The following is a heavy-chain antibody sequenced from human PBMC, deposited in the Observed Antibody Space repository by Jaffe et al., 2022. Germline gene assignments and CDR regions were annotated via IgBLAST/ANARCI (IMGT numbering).Heavy chain of an antibody. CDR3: ARDRSIAVADDAFDI. CDR1: GFTFSSYS. Sequence: EVQLVESGGGLVKPGGSLRLSCAASGFTFSSYSMNWVRQAPGKGLEWVSSISSSSSYIYYADSVKGRFTISRDNAKNSLYLQMNSLRAEDTAVYYCARDRSIAVADDAFDIWGQGTMVTVSS. J-gene: IGHJ3*02. CDR2: ISSSSSYI. D-gene: IGHD6-19*01. V-gene: IGHV3-21*01.